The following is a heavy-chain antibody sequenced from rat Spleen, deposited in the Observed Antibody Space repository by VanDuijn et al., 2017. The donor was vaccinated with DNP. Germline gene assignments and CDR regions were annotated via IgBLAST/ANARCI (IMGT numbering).Heavy chain of an antibody. CDR2: MKYNGDT. V-gene: IGHV2-63*01. Sequence: QVQLKESGPGLVQPSQTLSLTCTVSGFSLTSYNVHWVRQPPGKGLEWMGRMKYNGDTSYNSALKSRLSISRDTSKNQVFLKMNSLQSEDTGMYFCARNWYNNYYFDYWGQGVMVTVSS. J-gene: IGHJ2*01. CDR1: GFSLTSYN. D-gene: IGHD1-10*01. CDR3: ARNWYNNYYFDY.